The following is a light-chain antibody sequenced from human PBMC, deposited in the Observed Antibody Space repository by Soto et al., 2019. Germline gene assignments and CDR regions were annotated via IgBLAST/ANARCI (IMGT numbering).Light chain of an antibody. CDR2: AAS. CDR1: RSISSL. J-gene: IGKJ1*01. V-gene: IGKV1-5*01. Sequence: DIQMTQSPSTLSASVGERVTITCRASRSISSLLAWYQQKPGKAPNLLIYAASSLETGVPSRFSGSGSGTEFTLTISSLQPDDFATYYCQQYNTYSPRTFGQGTKVDIK. CDR3: QQYNTYSPRT.